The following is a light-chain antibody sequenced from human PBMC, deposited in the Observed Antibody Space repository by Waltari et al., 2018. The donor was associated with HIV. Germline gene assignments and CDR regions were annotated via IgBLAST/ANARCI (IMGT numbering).Light chain of an antibody. J-gene: IGLJ3*02. CDR1: SSNIGSNY. CDR3: AAWDDILSGGV. V-gene: IGLV1-47*01. CDR2: RNN. Sequence: QSVLTQPPSASGTPGQRVTISCSGTSSNIGSNYVYWYQQLPGTAPKLLIHRNNQRPSGVPDRFSGSKSGTSASLAIDGLRSEDEADYYCAAWDDILSGGVFGGGTKLTVL.